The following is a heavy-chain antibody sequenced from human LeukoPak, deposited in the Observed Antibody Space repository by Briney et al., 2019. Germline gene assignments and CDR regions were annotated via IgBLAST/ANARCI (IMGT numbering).Heavy chain of an antibody. CDR3: AKDSRAVAGHFDY. Sequence: GGSLRLSCAASGFTVSGTYMTWVRQAPGKGLEWVSVIYGGGTTYYADSVKGRFTISRDNSENTLLLQMNSLRAEDTAVYYCAKDSRAVAGHFDYWGQGTLVTVSS. CDR1: GFTVSGTY. V-gene: IGHV3-66*01. J-gene: IGHJ4*02. CDR2: IYGGGTT. D-gene: IGHD6-19*01.